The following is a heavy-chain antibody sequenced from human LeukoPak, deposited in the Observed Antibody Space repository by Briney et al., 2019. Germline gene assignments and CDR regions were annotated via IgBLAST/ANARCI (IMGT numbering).Heavy chain of an antibody. CDR3: ARDTRRDGYNYFDY. V-gene: IGHV1-2*02. CDR1: GYTFTGYY. Sequence: ASVKVSCKASGYTFTGYYMHWVRQAPGRGLEWMGWINPNSGGTNYAQKFQGRVTMTRDTSISTAYMELSRLRSDDTAVYYCARDTRRDGYNYFDYWGQGTLVTVSS. D-gene: IGHD5-24*01. J-gene: IGHJ4*02. CDR2: INPNSGGT.